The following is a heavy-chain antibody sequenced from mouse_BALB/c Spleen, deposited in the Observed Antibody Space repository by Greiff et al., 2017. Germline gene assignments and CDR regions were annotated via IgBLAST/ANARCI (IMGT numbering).Heavy chain of an antibody. V-gene: IGHV2-9*02. Sequence: VKLQESGPGLVAPSQSLSITCTVSGFSLTSYGVHWVRQPPGKGLEWLGVIWAGGSTNYNSALMSRLSISKDNSKSQVFLKMNSLQTDDTAMYYCARDHGYYAAYWGQGTLVTVSA. D-gene: IGHD2-3*01. J-gene: IGHJ3*01. CDR2: IWAGGST. CDR3: ARDHGYYAAY. CDR1: GFSLTSYG.